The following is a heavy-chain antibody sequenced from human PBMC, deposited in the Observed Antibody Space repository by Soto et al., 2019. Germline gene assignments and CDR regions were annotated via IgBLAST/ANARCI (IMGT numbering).Heavy chain of an antibody. CDR2: ISSSSSTI. Sequence: GGSLRLSCAASGFTFSSYSMNWVRQAPGKGLEWVSYISSSSSTIYYADSVKGRFTISRDNTKNSLYLQMNSLRAEDTAVYYCAAPGGYSGYDTSYWGQGTLVTVSS. D-gene: IGHD5-12*01. V-gene: IGHV3-48*01. J-gene: IGHJ4*02. CDR3: AAPGGYSGYDTSY. CDR1: GFTFSSYS.